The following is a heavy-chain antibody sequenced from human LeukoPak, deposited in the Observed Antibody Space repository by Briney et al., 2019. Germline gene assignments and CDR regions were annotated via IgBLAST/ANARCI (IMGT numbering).Heavy chain of an antibody. V-gene: IGHV4-34*01. D-gene: IGHD3-22*01. J-gene: IGHJ4*02. CDR2: INHSGST. CDR3: ARGPWAYYYDSSGYYYYFDY. Sequence: SETLSLTCAVYGGSFSGYYWSWIRQPPGKGLEWIGEINHSGSTNYNPSLKSRVTISVDTPKNQFSLKLSSVTAADTAVYYCARGPWAYYYDSSGYYYYFDYWGQGTLVTVSS. CDR1: GGSFSGYY.